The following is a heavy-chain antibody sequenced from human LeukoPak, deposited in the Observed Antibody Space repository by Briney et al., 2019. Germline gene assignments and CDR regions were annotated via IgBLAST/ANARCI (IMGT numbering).Heavy chain of an antibody. V-gene: IGHV1-24*01. CDR3: ARGPGDTAMVTTSG. D-gene: IGHD5-18*01. Sequence: ASVKVSCKVSGYTLTELSMHWVRQAPGKGLEWMGGFDPEDGETIYAQKFQGRVTMTEDTSTDTAYMELSSLRSEDTAVYYCARGPGDTAMVTTSGWGQGTLVTVSS. CDR2: FDPEDGET. J-gene: IGHJ4*02. CDR1: GYTLTELS.